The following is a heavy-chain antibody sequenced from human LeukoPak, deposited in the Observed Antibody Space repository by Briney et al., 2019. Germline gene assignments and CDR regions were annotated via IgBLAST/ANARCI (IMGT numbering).Heavy chain of an antibody. CDR1: GYSISSGYY. D-gene: IGHD3-22*01. CDR3: ARVPSTNYYDSSGYWGYFDY. Sequence: PSETLSLTCTVSGYSISSGYYWGWIRQPPGMGLEWLGSIYHTGSTFYNPSLKSSVTISVDTSKHQFSLKPSSVTAADAAVYYCARVPSTNYYDSSGYWGYFDYWGQGTLVTVSS. CDR2: IYHTGST. J-gene: IGHJ4*02. V-gene: IGHV4-38-2*02.